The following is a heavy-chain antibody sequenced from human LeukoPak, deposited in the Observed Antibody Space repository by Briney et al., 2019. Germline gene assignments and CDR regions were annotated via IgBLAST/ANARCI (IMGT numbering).Heavy chain of an antibody. J-gene: IGHJ6*03. CDR1: GGSISSSSYY. CDR3: ASQRSGGSYYYYMDV. D-gene: IGHD2-15*01. V-gene: IGHV4-39*01. CDR2: IYYRGGT. Sequence: PSETLSLTCTVSGGSISSSSYYWGWIRQPPGKGLEWIGSIYYRGGTYYNPSLKSRVTISVDASKNQFSLKLSSVTAADTAVYYCASQRSGGSYYYYMDVWGKGTTVTVSS.